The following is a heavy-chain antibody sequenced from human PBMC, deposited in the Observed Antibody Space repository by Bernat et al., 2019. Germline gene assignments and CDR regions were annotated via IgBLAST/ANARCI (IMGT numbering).Heavy chain of an antibody. CDR1: GFTFSSYE. V-gene: IGHV3-48*03. Sequence: EVQLVESGGGLVQPGGSLSLSCAASGFTFSSYEMNWVRQAPGKGLEWVTYISTRGSAKTYADSVKGRFTISRDNAKNSLYLQMNSLRAEDTAVYYCARNPYSSAIYYYYYMDVWGKGTTVTVSS. J-gene: IGHJ6*03. CDR3: ARNPYSSAIYYYYYMDV. CDR2: ISTRGSAK. D-gene: IGHD6-25*01.